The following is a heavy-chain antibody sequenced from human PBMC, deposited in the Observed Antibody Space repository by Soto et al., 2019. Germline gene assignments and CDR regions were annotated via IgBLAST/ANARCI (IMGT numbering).Heavy chain of an antibody. CDR3: ASVSDAFDI. CDR1: GFTFSSYA. Sequence: PGGSLRLSCAASGFTFSSYAMHWVRQAPGKGLEWVADISYDGSQKYYADSVKGRFTISRDNSKNTLYLQMNSLRAEDTAVYYCASVSDAFDIWGQGTMVTVSS. J-gene: IGHJ3*02. D-gene: IGHD2-8*01. CDR2: ISYDGSQK. V-gene: IGHV3-30-3*01.